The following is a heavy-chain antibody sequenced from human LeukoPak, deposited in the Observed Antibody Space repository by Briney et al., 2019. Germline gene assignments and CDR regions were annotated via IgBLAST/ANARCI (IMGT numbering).Heavy chain of an antibody. CDR2: ISSSGSTI. D-gene: IGHD3-3*01. CDR3: ARAGLLYRGWFDP. J-gene: IGHJ5*02. CDR1: GFTFSSYE. Sequence: GGSLRLSCAASGFTFSSYEMNWVRQAPGKGLEWVSYISSSGSTIYYADSVKGRFTISRDNAKNSLYLQMNSLRAEDTAVYYCARAGLLYRGWFDPWGQGTLVTVSS. V-gene: IGHV3-48*03.